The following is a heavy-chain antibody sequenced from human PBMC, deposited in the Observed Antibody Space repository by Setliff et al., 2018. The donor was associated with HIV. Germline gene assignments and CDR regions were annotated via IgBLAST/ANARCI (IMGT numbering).Heavy chain of an antibody. CDR1: GYTFTGYY. CDR3: ARGLGVRHGPHCYMDV. Sequence: GASVKVSCKASGYTFTGYYIQWVRQAPGQGLEWMGWINTNTGNPTYAQGFTGRFVFSLDTSVSTAYLQISSLKAEDTAVYYCARGLGVRHGPHCYMDVWGKGTTVTVSS. CDR2: INTNTGNP. V-gene: IGHV7-4-1*02. J-gene: IGHJ6*03. D-gene: IGHD3-16*01.